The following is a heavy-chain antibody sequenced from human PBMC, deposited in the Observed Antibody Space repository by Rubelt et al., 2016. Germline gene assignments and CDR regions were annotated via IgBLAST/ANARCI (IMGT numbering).Heavy chain of an antibody. Sequence: QVQLQQSGPGLVKPSQTLSLTCAISGDSVSSNTAAWSWIRQSPSRGFEWLGRTYYRSKWYIDYAVSMKSRISIKPDTSRNQFSLQLDSVTPEDTAVDYCATISHVRSPLWGQGTLVTVSS. CDR3: ATISHVRSPL. J-gene: IGHJ4*02. D-gene: IGHD2-2*02. CDR1: GDSVSSNTAA. V-gene: IGHV6-1*01. CDR2: TYYRSKWYI.